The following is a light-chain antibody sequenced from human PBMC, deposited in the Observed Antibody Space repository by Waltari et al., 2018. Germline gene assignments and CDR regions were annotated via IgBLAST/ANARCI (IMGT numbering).Light chain of an antibody. J-gene: IGLJ2*01. Sequence: QSVLAQPPSASGTPGQRITISCSGSNSNIGSNTVNWYQQFPGTAPSLLIYSNNQRPSGVPDRFSASKSGSSAPLAIYVLHSEDEADYYCSTWDDRLTGVVFGGGTKVTVL. CDR3: STWDDRLTGVV. CDR1: NSNIGSNT. CDR2: SNN. V-gene: IGLV1-44*01.